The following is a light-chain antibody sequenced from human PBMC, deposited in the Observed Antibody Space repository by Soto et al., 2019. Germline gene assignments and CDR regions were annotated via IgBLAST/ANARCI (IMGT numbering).Light chain of an antibody. V-gene: IGLV1-40*01. CDR3: QSYDSRLSGWV. Sequence: QSALTQPPSVSGAPGQRVTISCTGSSSNTGADYDVHWYQHLPGTAPKLLIYGDNNRPSGVPDRFSGSKSGPSASLAITGLQADDEADYYCQSYDSRLSGWVFGGGTKLTVL. J-gene: IGLJ3*02. CDR1: SSNTGADYD. CDR2: GDN.